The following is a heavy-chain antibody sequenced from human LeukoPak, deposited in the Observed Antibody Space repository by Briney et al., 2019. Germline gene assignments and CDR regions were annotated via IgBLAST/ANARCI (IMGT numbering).Heavy chain of an antibody. D-gene: IGHD6-13*01. J-gene: IGHJ4*02. Sequence: PSETLSLTCTVSGYSISNGFYWAWIRQPPGKGLEWFGSIYHSGNTYYNPSLKSRVTISVDKSKNQFSLKLRSVTAADTAVYYCARDPRIAAASYFDFWGQGTLVTVSS. CDR1: GYSISNGFY. CDR2: IYHSGNT. CDR3: ARDPRIAAASYFDF. V-gene: IGHV4-38-2*02.